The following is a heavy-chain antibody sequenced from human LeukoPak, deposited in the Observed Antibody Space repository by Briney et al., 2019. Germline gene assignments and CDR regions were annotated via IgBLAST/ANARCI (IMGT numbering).Heavy chain of an antibody. D-gene: IGHD6-19*01. CDR2: ISAYNGNT. J-gene: IGHJ6*03. Sequence: ASVRLSCKASGYTFNSYGISWVRQAPGQGLEWMGWISAYNGNTNYAQKLQGRVTMTTDTSTSTAYMERRSLRSDDTAVYYCARDPVYSSGWYATTEDLYYYMDVWGKGTTVTVSS. CDR1: GYTFNSYG. CDR3: ARDPVYSSGWYATTEDLYYYMDV. V-gene: IGHV1-18*01.